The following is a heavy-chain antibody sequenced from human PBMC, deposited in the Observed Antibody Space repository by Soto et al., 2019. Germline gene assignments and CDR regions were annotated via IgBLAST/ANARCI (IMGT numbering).Heavy chain of an antibody. CDR2: INPGGGTT. CDR1: GFTFSSYA. J-gene: IGHJ4*02. D-gene: IGHD6-13*01. CDR3: AKDLYTSIHFINFDY. V-gene: IGHV3-23*01. Sequence: PGGSLRLSCAASGFTFSSYAMSWVRQAPGRGLEWVSAINPGGGTTYYVDSVKGRFTISRDNSKNTLYLQMNSLRAEDTAIYYCAKDLYTSIHFINFDYWGQGALVTVS.